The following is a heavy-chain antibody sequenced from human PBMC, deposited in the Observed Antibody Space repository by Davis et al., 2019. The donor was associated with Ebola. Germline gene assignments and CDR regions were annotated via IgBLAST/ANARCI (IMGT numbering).Heavy chain of an antibody. J-gene: IGHJ5*02. CDR3: AKDKVGRSWYGGFNWFDP. D-gene: IGHD6-13*01. CDR2: ISGDGGST. CDR1: GSTFADIA. Sequence: GGLLRPPFPPPGSTFADIALHWFAQVPGKGLEWVSLISGDGGSTYYADSVKGRFTISRTNTKNSLYLKMNSLRTEDTALDYCAKDKVGRSWYGGFNWFDPWGQGTLVTVSS. V-gene: IGHV3-43*02.